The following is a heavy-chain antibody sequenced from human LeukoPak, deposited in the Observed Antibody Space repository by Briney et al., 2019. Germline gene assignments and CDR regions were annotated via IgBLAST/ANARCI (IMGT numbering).Heavy chain of an antibody. CDR1: GLTISSYS. CDR3: AGEVQYQLLAGAFDI. Sequence: HPGGSLRLSCAASGLTISSYSMNWVRQAPGKGLQWVSYISSSGSTIYYADSVKGRFTISRDNAKNSLYLQMNSLRAEDTAVYYCAGEVQYQLLAGAFDIWGQGTMVTVSS. J-gene: IGHJ3*02. V-gene: IGHV3-48*04. D-gene: IGHD2-2*01. CDR2: ISSSGSTI.